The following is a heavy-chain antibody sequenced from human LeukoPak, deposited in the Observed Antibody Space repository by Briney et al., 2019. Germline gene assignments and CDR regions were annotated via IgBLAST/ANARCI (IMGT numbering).Heavy chain of an antibody. Sequence: ASVKVSCKASGYTFTGYYMHWVRQAPGQGLEWMGWINPNSGGTNYAQKFQGRVTITRNTSISTAYMELSSLRSEDTAVYYCARMIHDYGDYLFDYWGQGTLVTVSS. CDR1: GYTFTGYY. D-gene: IGHD4-17*01. J-gene: IGHJ4*02. CDR3: ARMIHDYGDYLFDY. V-gene: IGHV1-2*02. CDR2: INPNSGGT.